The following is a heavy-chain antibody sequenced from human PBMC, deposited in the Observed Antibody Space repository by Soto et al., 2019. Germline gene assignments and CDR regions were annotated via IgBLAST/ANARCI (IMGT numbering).Heavy chain of an antibody. J-gene: IGHJ6*02. CDR2: ISYDGSNK. CDR3: ARGAGELPTYYYYYYGMDV. D-gene: IGHD1-26*01. V-gene: IGHV3-30-3*01. Sequence: QVQLVESGGGVVQPGRSLRLSCAASGFTFSSYAMHWVRQAPGKGLEWVAVISYDGSNKYYADSVKGRFTISRDNSKNTLYLQMNSLRAEDTAVYYCARGAGELPTYYYYYYGMDVWDQGTTVTVSS. CDR1: GFTFSSYA.